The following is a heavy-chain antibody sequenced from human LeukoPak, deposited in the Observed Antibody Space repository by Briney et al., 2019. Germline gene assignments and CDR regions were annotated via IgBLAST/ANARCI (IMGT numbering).Heavy chain of an antibody. D-gene: IGHD6-13*01. CDR3: ARVGYSSSWYSNYYYHMDV. J-gene: IGHJ6*03. Sequence: ASVNVSLKASGYTFTSYGISWVRQAPGQGLEWMGWINAYNGDTNYAQKLQGRVTMTTDTSKSTAYMELRSLRSDDTAVYYCARVGYSSSWYSNYYYHMDVWGKGTTVTVSS. CDR1: GYTFTSYG. CDR2: INAYNGDT. V-gene: IGHV1-18*01.